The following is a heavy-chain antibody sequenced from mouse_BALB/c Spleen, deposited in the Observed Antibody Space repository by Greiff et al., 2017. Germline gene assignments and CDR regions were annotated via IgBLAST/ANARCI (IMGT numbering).Heavy chain of an antibody. J-gene: IGHJ2*01. Sequence: QVHVKQSGAELAKPGASVKMSCKASGYTFTSYWMHWVKQRPGQGLEWIGYINPSTGYTEYNQKFKDKATLTADKSSSTAYMQLSSLTSEDSAVYYCARSNWHFDYWGQGTTLTVSS. D-gene: IGHD4-1*01. CDR2: INPSTGYT. V-gene: IGHV1-7*01. CDR1: GYTFTSYW. CDR3: ARSNWHFDY.